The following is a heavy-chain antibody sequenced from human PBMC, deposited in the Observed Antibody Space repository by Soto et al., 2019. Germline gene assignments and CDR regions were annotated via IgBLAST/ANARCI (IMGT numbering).Heavy chain of an antibody. D-gene: IGHD2-15*01. Sequence: SETLSLTCAVYGGSFSGYYWSWIRQPPGKGLEWIGEINHSGSTYYNPSLKSRVTMSIATSKNQFSLKLSSVTAADTAVYYCAREALGYSAYGMDVWGQGTTVTVSS. J-gene: IGHJ6*02. CDR2: INHSGST. CDR3: AREALGYSAYGMDV. V-gene: IGHV4-34*01. CDR1: GGSFSGYY.